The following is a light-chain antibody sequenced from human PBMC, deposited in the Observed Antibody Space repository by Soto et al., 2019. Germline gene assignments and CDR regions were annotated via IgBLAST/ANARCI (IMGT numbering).Light chain of an antibody. CDR1: SGHSSYA. J-gene: IGLJ2*01. V-gene: IGLV4-69*01. CDR2: LNSDGSH. Sequence: QPVLTQSPSASASLGASVKLTCTLRSGHSSYAIAWHQQQPEKGPRYLMKLNSDGSHSKGDGIPDRFSGSSSGAERHLTISSLQSEDEADYYCQTWGTAIHDVVFGGGTKVTVL. CDR3: QTWGTAIHDVV.